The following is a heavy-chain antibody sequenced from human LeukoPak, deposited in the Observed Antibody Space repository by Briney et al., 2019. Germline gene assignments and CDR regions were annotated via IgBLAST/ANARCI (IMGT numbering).Heavy chain of an antibody. CDR1: GFTFSSYA. D-gene: IGHD1-7*01. Sequence: SGGSLRLSCAASGFTFSSYAMSWVRQAPGKGLEWVSAISGSGGSTYYADSVKGRFTISRDNSKNTLYLQMNSLRAEDTAVYYCAKDKLELHAFDIWGQGTMVTVSS. CDR3: AKDKLELHAFDI. V-gene: IGHV3-23*01. J-gene: IGHJ3*02. CDR2: ISGSGGST.